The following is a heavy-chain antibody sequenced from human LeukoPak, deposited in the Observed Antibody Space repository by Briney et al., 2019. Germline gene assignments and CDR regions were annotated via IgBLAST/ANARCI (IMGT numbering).Heavy chain of an antibody. Sequence: SETLSLTCTVSGGSISSYYWSWIRQPPGKGLEWIGYIYYSGSTYYNPSLKSRVTISVDTSKNQFSLKLSSVTAADTAVYYCARTLRYFDWCFDYWGQGTLVTVSS. CDR1: GGSISSYY. V-gene: IGHV4-59*01. CDR2: IYYSGST. J-gene: IGHJ4*02. D-gene: IGHD3-9*01. CDR3: ARTLRYFDWCFDY.